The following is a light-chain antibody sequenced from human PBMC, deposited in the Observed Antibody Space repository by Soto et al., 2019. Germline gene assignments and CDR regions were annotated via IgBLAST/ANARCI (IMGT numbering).Light chain of an antibody. CDR1: SSDVGANNY. Sequence: QSALTQPASVSGSPGQSITISCTGTSSDVGANNYVCWYQQHPGKVTKLLIYKVTNRPSGVSNRFSAYKSGNTSSLTSSGLPAEDDADYYCSSYVSGNSVVFGGGTKLTVL. V-gene: IGLV2-14*01. J-gene: IGLJ2*01. CDR2: KVT. CDR3: SSYVSGNSVV.